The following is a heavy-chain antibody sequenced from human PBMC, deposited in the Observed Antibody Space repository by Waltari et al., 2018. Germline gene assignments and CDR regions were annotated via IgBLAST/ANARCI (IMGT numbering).Heavy chain of an antibody. Sequence: QVQLVQSGAEVKKPGSSVKVSCKASGGTFSSYAISWVRQAPGQGLEWMGRIIPIFGTANYAQKFQGRVTITADKSTSTAYMELSSLRSEDTAVYYCARAPFSGGSCYYLTLSYWYFDLWGRGTLVTVSS. CDR1: GGTFSSYA. CDR3: ARAPFSGGSCYYLTLSYWYFDL. J-gene: IGHJ2*01. CDR2: IIPIFGTA. D-gene: IGHD2-15*01. V-gene: IGHV1-69*08.